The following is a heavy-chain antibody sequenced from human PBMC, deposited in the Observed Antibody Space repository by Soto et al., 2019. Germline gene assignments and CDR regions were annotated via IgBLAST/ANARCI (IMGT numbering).Heavy chain of an antibody. CDR3: ARGRGPYCISTSCYSNWFDP. V-gene: IGHV4-30-2*01. Sequence: QLQLQESGSGLVKPSQTLSLTCAVSGGSISSGGYSWSWIRQPPGKGLEWMGYIYHSGSTYYNPSLKSRVTISVDRSKNQFSLKLSSVTAADTAVYYCARGRGPYCISTSCYSNWFDPWGQGTLVTVSS. J-gene: IGHJ5*02. D-gene: IGHD2-2*01. CDR1: GGSISSGGYS. CDR2: IYHSGST.